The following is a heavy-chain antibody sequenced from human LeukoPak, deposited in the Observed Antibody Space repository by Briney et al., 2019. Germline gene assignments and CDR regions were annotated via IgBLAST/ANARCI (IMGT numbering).Heavy chain of an antibody. V-gene: IGHV4-59*08. D-gene: IGHD3-10*01. J-gene: IGHJ3*02. CDR3: ARHSGESLRYYYGSGSYYHDAFDI. CDR1: GGSFSGYY. CDR2: IYYSGST. Sequence: SETLSLTCAVYGGSFSGYYWSWIRQPPGKGLEWIGYIYYSGSTNYNPSLKSRVTISVDTSKNQSSLKLSSVTAADTAVYYCARHSGESLRYYYGSGSYYHDAFDIWGQGTMVTVSS.